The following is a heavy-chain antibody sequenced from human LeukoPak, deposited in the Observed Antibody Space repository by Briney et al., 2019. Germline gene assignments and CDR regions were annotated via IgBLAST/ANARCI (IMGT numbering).Heavy chain of an antibody. D-gene: IGHD5-24*01. Sequence: SVKVSCKASGGAFSDYALNWVRQAPGQGLEWMGGIIPIFTSPNYAQKFQGRVTLTRDMSTSTDYLELSSLRSEDTAVYYCARDNSVRDEAWWFNPWGQGTLVTVSS. CDR1: GGAFSDYA. CDR2: IIPIFTSP. V-gene: IGHV1-69*05. CDR3: ARDNSVRDEAWWFNP. J-gene: IGHJ5*02.